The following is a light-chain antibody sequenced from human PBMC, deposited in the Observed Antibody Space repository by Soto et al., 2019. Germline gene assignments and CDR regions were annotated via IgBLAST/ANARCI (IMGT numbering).Light chain of an antibody. Sequence: EIVLTQSPGTLSLSPGERATLSCRASQSVSSSSLAWYQQKPGQAPRPLIYGASSRAIGIPDRFSGSGSGTDFTLTISRLEPEAFAVYYCQQYGSSPWTFGQGTKVEIK. V-gene: IGKV3-20*01. CDR1: QSVSSSS. CDR2: GAS. CDR3: QQYGSSPWT. J-gene: IGKJ1*01.